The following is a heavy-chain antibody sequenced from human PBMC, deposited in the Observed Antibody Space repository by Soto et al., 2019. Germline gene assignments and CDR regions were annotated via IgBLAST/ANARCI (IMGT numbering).Heavy chain of an antibody. CDR1: GYTFTSYG. D-gene: IGHD3-3*01. J-gene: IGHJ5*02. CDR3: ARGGPKFSRTKQYDFWSGPGWLDP. Sequence: ASVKVSCKASGYTFTSYGISWVRQAPGQGLEWMGWISAYNGNTNYAQKLQGRVTMTTDTSTSTAYMELRSLRSDDTAVYYCARGGPKFSRTKQYDFWSGPGWLDPWGQGTLVTVSS. CDR2: ISAYNGNT. V-gene: IGHV1-18*01.